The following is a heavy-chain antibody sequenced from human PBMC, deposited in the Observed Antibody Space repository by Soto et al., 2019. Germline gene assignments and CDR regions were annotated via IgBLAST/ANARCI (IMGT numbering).Heavy chain of an antibody. CDR1: DYTFTGYY. D-gene: IGHD3-16*01. Sequence: QVQLVQSGAEVKKPGASVKVSCTASDYTFTGYYMPWVRQAPGQGLEWMCWINFNSGGTNYAQKFQGRLTTARDTSLSTVYMELSSLSSDGMAGYYCWRGGRTGLDYWGQGTLGAVSS. CDR3: WRGGRTGLDY. J-gene: IGHJ4*02. V-gene: IGHV1-2*02. CDR2: INFNSGGT.